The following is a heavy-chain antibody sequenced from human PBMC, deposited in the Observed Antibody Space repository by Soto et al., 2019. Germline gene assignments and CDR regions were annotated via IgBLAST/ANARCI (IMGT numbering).Heavy chain of an antibody. Sequence: SQTLSLTCAISGDSVSSNSAAWNWIRQSPSRGLEWLGRAYYRSQWYYDSAVSVRSRITVIPDTSKNQFSLQLNSVTPEDTAIYYCTKPKGDSRPYNGMDVWGPGTTVSASS. J-gene: IGHJ6*02. CDR1: GDSVSSNSAA. CDR3: TKPKGDSRPYNGMDV. D-gene: IGHD2-2*02. CDR2: AYYRSQWYY. V-gene: IGHV6-1*01.